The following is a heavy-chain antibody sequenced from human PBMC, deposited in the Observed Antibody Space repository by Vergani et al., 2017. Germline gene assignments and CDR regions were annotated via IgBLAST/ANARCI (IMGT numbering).Heavy chain of an antibody. V-gene: IGHV3-23*04. Sequence: VQLEESGGGVVQPGRSLRLSCAGSGCTLSSHAMHWVRQAPGKGLEWVSAISGSGGSTYYADSVKGRFTISRDNSKNTLYLQMNSLRAEDTAVYYCAKHGNTAMVTEYYYYYYMDVWGKGTTVTVS. CDR1: GCTLSSHA. D-gene: IGHD5-18*01. CDR2: ISGSGGST. CDR3: AKHGNTAMVTEYYYYYYMDV. J-gene: IGHJ6*03.